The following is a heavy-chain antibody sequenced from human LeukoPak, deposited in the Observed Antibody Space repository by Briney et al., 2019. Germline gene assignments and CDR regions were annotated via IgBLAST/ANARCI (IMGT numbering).Heavy chain of an antibody. J-gene: IGHJ6*02. CDR2: IYYNGNT. CDR3: ARGRSNYYGIDV. D-gene: IGHD1-26*01. Sequence: SETLSLTCSVSDGSINSYYWNWIRRPPGKGLEWIGYIYYNGNTNYSPSLKSRVTMSVDTSKNLFSLKVSSVTAADTAVYYCARGRSNYYGIDVWGQGTTVTVSS. V-gene: IGHV4-59*01. CDR1: DGSINSYY.